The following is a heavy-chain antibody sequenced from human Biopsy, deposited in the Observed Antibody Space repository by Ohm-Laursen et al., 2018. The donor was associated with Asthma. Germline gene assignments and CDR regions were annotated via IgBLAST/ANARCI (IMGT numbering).Heavy chain of an antibody. D-gene: IGHD6-19*01. CDR3: ARCQVGYSSGWSLLLKKIYYSGMDV. V-gene: IGHV1-69*13. J-gene: IGHJ6*02. Sequence: SVKVSCKSPGGTFSNFAISWVRQAPGQGLEWLGGIMTVFGKTNYAQKFQGRVTINADESTSTAYMEVTSLRSEDTAIYYCARCQVGYSSGWSLLLKKIYYSGMDVWGQGTAVTVSS. CDR1: GGTFSNFA. CDR2: IMTVFGKT.